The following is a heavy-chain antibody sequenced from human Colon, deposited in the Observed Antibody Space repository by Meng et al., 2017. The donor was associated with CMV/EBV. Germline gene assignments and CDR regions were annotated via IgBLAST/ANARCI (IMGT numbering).Heavy chain of an antibody. CDR2: MNPDSGNT. CDR3: ARTLRAHGYGSGGSCYVGY. V-gene: IGHV1-8*02. Sequence: FSNYDINWVRKASVRGPEWMGWMNPDSGNTGYAQKFQGRVTMTRDTSISTAYMELSSLTSDDTAMYYCARTLRAHGYGSGGSCYVGYWGQGSLVTVSS. CDR1: FSNYD. J-gene: IGHJ4*02. D-gene: IGHD2-15*01.